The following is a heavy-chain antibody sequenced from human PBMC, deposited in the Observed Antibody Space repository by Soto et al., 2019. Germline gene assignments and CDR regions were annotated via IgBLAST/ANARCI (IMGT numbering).Heavy chain of an antibody. CDR3: ASPVLRFLGWPFDY. Sequence: SETLCLTCTVSGGSISSTDYCWGWIRQPPGKGLEWIGSFYYTGSTYYNPSLKSRVTISVDTSKNQFYLKLRSVPAAATAVYACASPVLRFLGWPFDYWGKGTLVPVSP. J-gene: IGHJ4*02. CDR2: FYYTGST. CDR1: GGSISSTDYC. D-gene: IGHD3-3*01. V-gene: IGHV4-39*01.